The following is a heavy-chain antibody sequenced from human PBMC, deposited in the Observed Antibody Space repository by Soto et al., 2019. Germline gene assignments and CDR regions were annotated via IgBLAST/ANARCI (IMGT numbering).Heavy chain of an antibody. CDR2: IRPYNGDT. CDR3: ARRAEDHYFYYMGV. D-gene: IGHD1-26*01. Sequence: QAQLVQPGSEVKRPGASVKVSCKASGYSFSSYGIVWVRQAPGQGLEWMGWIRPYNGDTNSAQKFQGRVTLTTDTSTSTAYMELRSLRYDDTAVYYCARRAEDHYFYYMGVWGKGTTVTVSS. CDR1: GYSFSSYG. J-gene: IGHJ6*03. V-gene: IGHV1-18*01.